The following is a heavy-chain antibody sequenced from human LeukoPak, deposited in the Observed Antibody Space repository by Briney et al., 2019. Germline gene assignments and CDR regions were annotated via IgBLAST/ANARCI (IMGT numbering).Heavy chain of an antibody. Sequence: GRSLRLSCAASGFTFSSYAMAWVRQAPGKGLEWVSGISGSAFSTYYADSVKGRFTISRDNSKDTVYLQMNSLRVEDTARYYCAKSSGHSSSFFDHWGQGTLVTVSS. V-gene: IGHV3-23*01. CDR3: AKSSGHSSSFFDH. CDR1: GFTFSSYA. CDR2: ISGSAFST. D-gene: IGHD3-22*01. J-gene: IGHJ4*02.